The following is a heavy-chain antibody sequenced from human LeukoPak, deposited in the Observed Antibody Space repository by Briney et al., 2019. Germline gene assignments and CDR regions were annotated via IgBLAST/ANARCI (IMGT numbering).Heavy chain of an antibody. V-gene: IGHV1-18*01. Sequence: ASVKVSCKTSGYTFTSYGISWVRQAPGQGLEWMGWISAYNGNTNYAQKVQGRVTMTTDTSTSTAYMELRSLRADDTAVYYCARGLQENLAWLTAFSAFDIWGQGTMVTVSS. CDR1: GYTFTSYG. J-gene: IGHJ3*02. CDR2: ISAYNGNT. CDR3: ARGLQENLAWLTAFSAFDI. D-gene: IGHD6-19*01.